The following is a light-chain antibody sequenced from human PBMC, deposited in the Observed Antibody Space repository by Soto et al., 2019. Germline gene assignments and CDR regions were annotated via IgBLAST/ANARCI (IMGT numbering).Light chain of an antibody. CDR1: QSVSSN. CDR3: QQYNNWRRNT. V-gene: IGKV3-15*01. J-gene: IGKJ4*01. Sequence: EIVMTQSPATLSVSPGERATLSCRASQSVSSNLAWYQQKPGQAPRLLIYGASTRATGIPARFSGSGSGTEFTLTISSLQSEDFAVYYCQQYNNWRRNTSGGGTKVEIK. CDR2: GAS.